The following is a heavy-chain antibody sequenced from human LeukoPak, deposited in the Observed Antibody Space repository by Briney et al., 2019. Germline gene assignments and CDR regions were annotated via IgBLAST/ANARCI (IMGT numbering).Heavy chain of an antibody. V-gene: IGHV3-30-3*01. Sequence: SGGSLRLSCAASGLTFSNYAMHWVRQAPGKGLEWVAVISYDGSNKYYADSVKGRFTISRDNSKNTLYLQMNSLRAEDTAVYYCARDSSAFDIWGQGTMVTVSS. J-gene: IGHJ3*02. CDR2: ISYDGSNK. CDR3: ARDSSAFDI. CDR1: GLTFSNYA.